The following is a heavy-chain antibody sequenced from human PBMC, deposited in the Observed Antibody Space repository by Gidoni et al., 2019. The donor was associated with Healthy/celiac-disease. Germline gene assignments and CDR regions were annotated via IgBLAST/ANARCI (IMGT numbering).Heavy chain of an antibody. J-gene: IGHJ3*02. Sequence: EVQLVESGGGLVQPGRSLRLSFAASGFTFDDYAMHWVRQAPGKGLEWVSGISWNSGSIGYADSVKGRFTISRDNAKNSLYLQMNSLRAEDMALYYCAKSIGYSSSESALDIWGQGTMVTVSS. CDR1: GFTFDDYA. D-gene: IGHD6-13*01. CDR3: AKSIGYSSSESALDI. V-gene: IGHV3-9*03. CDR2: ISWNSGSI.